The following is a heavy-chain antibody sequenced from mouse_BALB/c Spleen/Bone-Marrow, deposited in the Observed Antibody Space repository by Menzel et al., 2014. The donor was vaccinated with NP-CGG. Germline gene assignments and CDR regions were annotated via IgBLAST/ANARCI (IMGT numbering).Heavy chain of an antibody. V-gene: IGHV12-1-1*01. Sequence: QVQLKESGPAFIKPSQSLSLACIVSGFSITSSSYCWHWIRQPPGKGLEWMGRICYEGSIYYSPSIRSRSTISRDTSLNKFFIQLSSVTNEGTAMYYCSRENPNSYFDYWGQGTTLTVSS. D-gene: IGHD4-1*01. CDR3: SRENPNSYFDY. J-gene: IGHJ2*01. CDR1: GFSITSSSYC. CDR2: ICYEGSI.